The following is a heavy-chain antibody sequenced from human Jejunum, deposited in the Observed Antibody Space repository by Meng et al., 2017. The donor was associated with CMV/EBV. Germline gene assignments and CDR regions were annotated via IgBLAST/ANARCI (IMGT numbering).Heavy chain of an antibody. CDR1: SSYW. V-gene: IGHV3-7*01. J-gene: IGHJ6*02. Sequence: SSYWMNWVRRAPGKRLEWVAHIKEDGSWTNYVDSVKGRFTISRDNAKNSLYLQMNSLREEDTAVYYCARGKDTVISGAYYYGVDVWGQGTTVTVSS. CDR2: IKEDGSWT. D-gene: IGHD2-15*01. CDR3: ARGKDTVISGAYYYGVDV.